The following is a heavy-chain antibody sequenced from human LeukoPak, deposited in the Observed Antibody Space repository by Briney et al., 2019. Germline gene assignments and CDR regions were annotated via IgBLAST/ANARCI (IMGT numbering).Heavy chain of an antibody. D-gene: IGHD6-6*01. CDR1: GGSISSSSYY. CDR2: IYYSGST. CDR3: ACQSSSSWSWRVDY. Sequence: SETLSLTCTVSGGSISSSSYYWGWIRQPPGKGLERIGSIYYSGSTYYNPSLKSRVTISVDTSKNQFSLKLSSVTAADTAVYYCACQSSSSWSWRVDYWGQGTLVTVSS. J-gene: IGHJ4*02. V-gene: IGHV4-39*07.